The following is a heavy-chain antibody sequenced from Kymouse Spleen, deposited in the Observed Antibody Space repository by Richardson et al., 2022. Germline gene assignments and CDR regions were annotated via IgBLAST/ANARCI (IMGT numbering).Heavy chain of an antibody. D-gene: IGHD3-9*01. CDR1: GGSISSSSYY. V-gene: IGHV4-39*01. J-gene: IGHJ6*02. CDR3: ARHNYDILTGYHYYYYGMDV. Sequence: QLQLQESGPGLVKPSETLSLTCTVSGGSISSSSYYWGWIRQPPGKGLEWIGSIYYSGSTYYNPSLKSRVTISVDTSKNQFSLKLSSVTAADTAVYYCARHNYDILTGYHYYYYGMDVWGQGTTVTVSS. CDR2: IYYSGST.